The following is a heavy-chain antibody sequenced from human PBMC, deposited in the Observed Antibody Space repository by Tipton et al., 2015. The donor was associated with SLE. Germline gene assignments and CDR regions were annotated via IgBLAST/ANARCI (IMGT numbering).Heavy chain of an antibody. V-gene: IGHV4-61*08. Sequence: TLSLTCTVSGGSISSGGYYWSWIRQHPGKGLEWIGYIYYSGGTNYNPSLKSRVTISVDTSKNQFSLKLSSVTAADTAVYYCASCGYSYGCYFDYWGQGTLVTVSS. J-gene: IGHJ4*02. D-gene: IGHD5-18*01. CDR1: GGSISSGGYY. CDR3: ASCGYSYGCYFDY. CDR2: IYYSGGT.